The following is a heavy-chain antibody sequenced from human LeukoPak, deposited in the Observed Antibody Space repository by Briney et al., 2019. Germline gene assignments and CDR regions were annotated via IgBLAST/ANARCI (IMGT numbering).Heavy chain of an antibody. D-gene: IGHD6-19*01. Sequence: PGGSLRLSCAASGFTFSNYGMHWVRQAPGKGLEWVAFIRYDRSNGYYADSVKGRFTISRDNSKNTLYLQMSNLRAEDTAVYYCAKDSSGWYGVGAFDIWGQGTMVTVSS. J-gene: IGHJ3*02. V-gene: IGHV3-30*02. CDR1: GFTFSNYG. CDR3: AKDSSGWYGVGAFDI. CDR2: IRYDRSNG.